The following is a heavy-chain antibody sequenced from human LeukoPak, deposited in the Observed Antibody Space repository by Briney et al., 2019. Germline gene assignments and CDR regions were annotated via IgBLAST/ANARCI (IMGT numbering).Heavy chain of an antibody. V-gene: IGHV4-59*01. CDR1: GGSICSYY. D-gene: IGHD4-23*01. Sequence: PSETLSLTCTVSGGSICSYYWIWIRQPPGKGLEWIGYIYYSGSTNYNPSLKSRVTISVDTSKNQFSLKLSSVTAADTAVYYCARGAPLTTVVTPNFDYWGQGTLVTVSS. J-gene: IGHJ4*02. CDR3: ARGAPLTTVVTPNFDY. CDR2: IYYSGST.